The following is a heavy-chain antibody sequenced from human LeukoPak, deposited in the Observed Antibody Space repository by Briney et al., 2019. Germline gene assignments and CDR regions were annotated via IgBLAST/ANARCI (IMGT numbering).Heavy chain of an antibody. CDR1: GFTFSSNG. CDR2: ISATGGTT. Sequence: GGSLRLSCAASGFTFSSNGMNWVRQAPGKGLEWVSYISATGGTTYYADSVKGRFTISRDNSKNTLYLQMNSLRAEDTAVYYCAKAQTIFGVVTPPYCFDYWGQGTLVTVSS. V-gene: IGHV3-23*01. CDR3: AKAQTIFGVVTPPYCFDY. J-gene: IGHJ4*02. D-gene: IGHD3-3*01.